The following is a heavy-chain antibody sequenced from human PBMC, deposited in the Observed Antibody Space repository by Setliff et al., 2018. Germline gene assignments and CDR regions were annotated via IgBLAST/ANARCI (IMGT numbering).Heavy chain of an antibody. CDR2: IDPRDDFT. CDR3: AIDYGPTGTPYH. D-gene: IGHD1-1*01. CDR1: GYSFSDFY. Sequence: ASVKVSCKASGYSFSDFYMHWVRQVPGEGLEALGPIDPRDDFTVYAERFKDRLTITADTSTDTSYMEMSSLRFEDTAVYYCAIDYGPTGTPYHWGQGTPVTVSS. J-gene: IGHJ4*02. V-gene: IGHV1-69-2*01.